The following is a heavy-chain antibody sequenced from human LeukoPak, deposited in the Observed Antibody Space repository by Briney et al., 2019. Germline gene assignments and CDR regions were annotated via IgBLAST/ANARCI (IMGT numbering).Heavy chain of an antibody. V-gene: IGHV4-59*01. CDR3: ARAEKAVTGTLDS. CDR2: MYNRGST. CDR1: GGSISSFY. Sequence: KPSGTLSLTCTVSGGSISSFYWSWIRQSPGKELEWIGYMYNRGSTIYNPSLKSRVTISTDTSKNQFSLRLTSVTAADTAVYYCARAEKAVTGTLDSWGQGTLITVSS. D-gene: IGHD6-19*01. J-gene: IGHJ4*02.